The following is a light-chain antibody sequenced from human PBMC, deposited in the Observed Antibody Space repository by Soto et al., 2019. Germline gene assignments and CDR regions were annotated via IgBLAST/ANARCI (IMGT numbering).Light chain of an antibody. CDR1: HVISSS. Sequence: DIQLTQSPSFLSASVGDRVTITCRASHVISSSLAGYQHNPGKAPKLLIYAASTLQNGVPSSFIGSGSGTEFTLTISSLQPEDFATYYCQHLNDYRYTFGQGTKVEIK. V-gene: IGKV1-9*01. CDR3: QHLNDYRYT. J-gene: IGKJ2*01. CDR2: AAS.